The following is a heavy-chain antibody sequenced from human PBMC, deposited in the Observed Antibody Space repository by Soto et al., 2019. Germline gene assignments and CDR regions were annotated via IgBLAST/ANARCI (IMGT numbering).Heavy chain of an antibody. Sequence: GGSLRLSCAASGFTFSSNVMTWVRQAPGKGLAWVSGLTGSGGTTYYADSVKGRFTISRDNSKNTLYLQMNSLRAEDTAVYYCAKSQGIAVAGYFDYWGQGALVTVSS. J-gene: IGHJ4*02. D-gene: IGHD6-19*01. CDR3: AKSQGIAVAGYFDY. CDR2: LTGSGGTT. CDR1: GFTFSSNV. V-gene: IGHV3-23*01.